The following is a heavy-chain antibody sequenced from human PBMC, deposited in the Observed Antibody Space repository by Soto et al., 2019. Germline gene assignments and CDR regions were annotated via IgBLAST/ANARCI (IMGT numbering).Heavy chain of an antibody. V-gene: IGHV4-30-4*01. Sequence: SETLSLTCTVSGGSISSGDYYWSWIRQPPGKGLEWIGYIYYSGSTYYNPSLKSRVTISVDTSKNQFSLKLSSVTAADTAVYYCARDRTDYVWGSYRYFDYWGQGTLVTVSS. CDR3: ARDRTDYVWGSYRYFDY. CDR2: IYYSGST. D-gene: IGHD3-16*02. CDR1: GGSISSGDYY. J-gene: IGHJ4*02.